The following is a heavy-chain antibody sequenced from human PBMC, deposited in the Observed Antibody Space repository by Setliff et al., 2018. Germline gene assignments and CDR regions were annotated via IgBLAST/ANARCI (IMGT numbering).Heavy chain of an antibody. D-gene: IGHD3-22*01. Sequence: GGSLRLSCVASGYTFSGHAIHWVRQAPGKGLEWVALISWDGTKTSYADSVRGRFTISRDGSKSTLYLDMSSLRSEDTAVYYCAKVLDTTGYYYFDFWGQGTLVTVSS. CDR1: GYTFSGHA. V-gene: IGHV3-30*18. J-gene: IGHJ4*02. CDR2: ISWDGTKT. CDR3: AKVLDTTGYYYFDF.